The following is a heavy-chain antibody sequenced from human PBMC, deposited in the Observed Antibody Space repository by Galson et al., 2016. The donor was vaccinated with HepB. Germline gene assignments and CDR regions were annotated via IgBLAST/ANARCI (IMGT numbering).Heavy chain of an antibody. D-gene: IGHD2-2*01. CDR1: GYTFTNYG. J-gene: IGHJ3*02. CDR3: ASATNCNRADCYADTFHI. Sequence: SVKVSCKASGYTFTNYGISWVRQAPGQGLEWMGWISADNGNTDHAQKFQGRVTMTTETSTTTVYMELMNLRSDDTAMYYCASATNCNRADCYADTFHIWGQGTVATVS. CDR2: ISADNGNT. V-gene: IGHV1-18*01.